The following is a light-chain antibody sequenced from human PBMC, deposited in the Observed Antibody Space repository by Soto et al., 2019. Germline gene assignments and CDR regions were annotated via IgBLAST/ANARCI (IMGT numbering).Light chain of an antibody. J-gene: IGKJ5*01. V-gene: IGKV1-5*03. CDR1: QSISSW. CDR3: QQYESYSVT. Sequence: DIQMTQPPSTLSASVGDRVTITSRASQSISSWLAWYQQKPGKAPNLLIYKASSLESGVPSRFSGSGSGTEFTLTISSLQPDDFATYYCQQYESYSVTFGQGTRLEIK. CDR2: KAS.